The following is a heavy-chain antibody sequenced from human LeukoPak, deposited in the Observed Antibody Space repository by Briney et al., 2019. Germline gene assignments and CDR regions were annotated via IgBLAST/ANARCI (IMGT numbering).Heavy chain of an antibody. CDR3: ARSNNIVGATYFDY. Sequence: GGSLRLSCAASGFTFSAYAMHWVRQAPGKGLEYISSISSDGGSTYYADSVKGRFTISRDNSKNTLYLQMGRLRAEDMAVYYCARSNNIVGATYFDYWGQGTLVTVSS. CDR2: ISSDGGST. CDR1: GFTFSAYA. D-gene: IGHD1-26*01. J-gene: IGHJ4*02. V-gene: IGHV3-64*02.